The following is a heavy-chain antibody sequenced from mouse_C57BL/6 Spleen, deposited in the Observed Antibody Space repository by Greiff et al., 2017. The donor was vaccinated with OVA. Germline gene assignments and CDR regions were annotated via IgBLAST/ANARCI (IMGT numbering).Heavy chain of an antibody. CDR2: INPSSGYT. Sequence: QVHVKQSGAELAKPGASVKLSCKASGYTFTSYWMHWVKQRPGQGLEWIGYINPSSGYTKYNQKFKDKATLTADKSSSTAYMQLSSLTYEDSAVYYCASHSEMDYWGQGTSVTVSS. CDR1: GYTFTSYW. V-gene: IGHV1-7*01. CDR3: ASHSEMDY. J-gene: IGHJ4*01. D-gene: IGHD1-2*01.